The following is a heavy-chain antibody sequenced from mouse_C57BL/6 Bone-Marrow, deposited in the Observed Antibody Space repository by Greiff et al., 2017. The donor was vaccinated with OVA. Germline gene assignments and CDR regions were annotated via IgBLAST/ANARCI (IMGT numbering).Heavy chain of an antibody. J-gene: IGHJ1*03. Sequence: DVQLQESGGGLVKPGGSLKLSCAASGFTFSDYGMHWVRQAPEKGLEWVAYISSGSSTIYYADTVKGRFTISRDNAKNTLFLQMTSLRSEDTAMYYCARGGTTVVAPYWYFDVWGTGTTVTVSS. CDR2: ISSGSSTI. CDR3: ARGGTTVVAPYWYFDV. V-gene: IGHV5-17*01. D-gene: IGHD1-1*01. CDR1: GFTFSDYG.